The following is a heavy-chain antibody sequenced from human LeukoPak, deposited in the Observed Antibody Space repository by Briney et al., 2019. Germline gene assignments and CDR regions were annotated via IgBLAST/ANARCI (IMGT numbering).Heavy chain of an antibody. CDR2: IYPGDSDT. CDR1: GYSLTTYW. Sequence: GESLKISCKGSGYSLTTYWIGWVRQMPGKGLEWMGIIYPGDSDTRYSPSFQGQVTISADKSINTAYLEWSSLKASDTAMYHCARQWQGFDITSRTPDAFDIWGQGIMVTVSS. D-gene: IGHD6-6*01. J-gene: IGHJ3*02. CDR3: ARQWQGFDITSRTPDAFDI. V-gene: IGHV5-51*01.